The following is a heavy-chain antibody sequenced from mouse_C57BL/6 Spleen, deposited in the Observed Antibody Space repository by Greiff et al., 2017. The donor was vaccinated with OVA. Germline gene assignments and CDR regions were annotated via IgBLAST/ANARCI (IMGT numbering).Heavy chain of an antibody. D-gene: IGHD3-3*01. Sequence: EVQLQQSGPELVKPGDSVKISCKASGYSFTGYFMNWVMQSHGKSLEWIGRINPYNGDTFYNQKFKGKATLTVDKSSSTAHMELRSLTSEDSAVYYCAREGGRGYAMDYWGQGTSVTVSS. V-gene: IGHV1-20*01. J-gene: IGHJ4*01. CDR1: GYSFTGYF. CDR2: INPYNGDT. CDR3: AREGGRGYAMDY.